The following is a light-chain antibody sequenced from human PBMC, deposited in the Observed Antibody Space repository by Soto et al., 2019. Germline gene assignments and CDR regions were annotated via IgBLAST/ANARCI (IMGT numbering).Light chain of an antibody. V-gene: IGLV2-8*01. CDR3: SSYAGSNNFV. J-gene: IGLJ1*01. CDR2: EVS. CDR1: SSDVGGYNY. Sequence: QSALTQPPSASGSPGQSVTISCTGTSSDVGGYNYVSWYQQHPGKAPKLMIYEVSERPSGVPDRFSGSKSSNTASLTVSGLQAEDEADYYCSSYAGSNNFVFGTGKKVIVL.